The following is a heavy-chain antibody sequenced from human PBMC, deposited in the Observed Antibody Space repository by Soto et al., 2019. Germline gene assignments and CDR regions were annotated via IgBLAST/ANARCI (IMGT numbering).Heavy chain of an antibody. D-gene: IGHD3-16*01. CDR2: ITGTGVSI. CDR3: PKDPIPYTSPYHLAH. J-gene: IGHJ1*01. Sequence: EVQLLESGGGLVQPGGSLRLSCVASGFSFSGYAMSWVRQAPGKGLVWVSSITGTGVSIYYADSVRGRFTISRDNSKNPLYLKLGPLRAEDAPRYYGPKDPIPYTSPYHLAHGGRGARVTVSS. CDR1: GFSFSGYA. V-gene: IGHV3-23*01.